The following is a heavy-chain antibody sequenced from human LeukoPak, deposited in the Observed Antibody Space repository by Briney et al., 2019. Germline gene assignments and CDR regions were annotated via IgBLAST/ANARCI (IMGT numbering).Heavy chain of an antibody. CDR1: GYIFTSYD. J-gene: IGHJ5*02. Sequence: ASVKVSCKASGYIFTSYDINWVRQATGQGLEWMGWMNPNSGNTGYAQKFQGRVTMTRNTSISTAYMELSSLRSEDTAVYYCARDPTTLLWFGELTQGWFDPWGQGTLVTVSS. CDR2: MNPNSGNT. D-gene: IGHD3-10*01. CDR3: ARDPTTLLWFGELTQGWFDP. V-gene: IGHV1-8*01.